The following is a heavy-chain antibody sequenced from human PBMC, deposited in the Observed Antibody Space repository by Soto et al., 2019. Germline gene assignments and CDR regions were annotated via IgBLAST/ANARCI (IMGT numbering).Heavy chain of an antibody. CDR2: ISGSGSNT. CDR3: AKAIGGCSSTTCYAADY. D-gene: IGHD2-2*01. CDR1: GFTFSSYA. V-gene: IGHV3-23*01. J-gene: IGHJ4*01. Sequence: GGSLSLSCAASGFTFSSYAMNWVRQAPGKGLEWVSAISGSGSNTYSADSVKGRMTISRDNSKNMLYLQVNSLRADDTAVYYCAKAIGGCSSTTCYAADYWGHGTLVTVSS.